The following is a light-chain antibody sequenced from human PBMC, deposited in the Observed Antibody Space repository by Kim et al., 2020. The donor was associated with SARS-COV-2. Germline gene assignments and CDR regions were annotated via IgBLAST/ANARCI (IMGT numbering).Light chain of an antibody. V-gene: IGLV3-21*04. J-gene: IGLJ1*01. CDR2: YDS. CDR3: QVWDSGSDHYV. Sequence: TVSSTGRGSNIGSNNVHWYQQQPGRTPVLIIYYDSDRPSGIPERFSGSNSGTTATLTISRVEAEDEDDYYCQVWDSGSDHYVFGSGTKVTVL. CDR1: NIGSNN.